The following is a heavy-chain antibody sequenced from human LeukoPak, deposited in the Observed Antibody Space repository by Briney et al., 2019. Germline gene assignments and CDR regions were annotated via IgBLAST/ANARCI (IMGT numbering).Heavy chain of an antibody. Sequence: GGSLRLSCSASGFSFSNFAMNWFRQAPGKGLEYVSVIGPNGGDAYYADSVRGRFTISRDNSKNTLYLQTSSLRVEDTAVYYCAKGRPTELGYCGRSICADWYFDLWGRGTLLTVSS. CDR1: GFSFSNFA. V-gene: IGHV3-64D*06. CDR3: AKGRPTELGYCGRSICADWYFDL. D-gene: IGHD2-2*01. J-gene: IGHJ2*01. CDR2: IGPNGGDA.